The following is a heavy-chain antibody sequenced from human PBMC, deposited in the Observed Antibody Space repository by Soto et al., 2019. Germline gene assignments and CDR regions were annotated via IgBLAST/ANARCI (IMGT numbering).Heavy chain of an antibody. D-gene: IGHD3-22*01. V-gene: IGHV1-69*13. CDR1: VGTFSSYA. CDR2: IIPIFGTA. Sequence: SVKVSCKASVGTFSSYAISWVRQAPGQGLEWMGGIIPIFGTANYAQKFQGRVTITADESTSTAYMELSSLRSEDTAVYYCAREFDYYDSSGYFDYWGQGTLVTVSS. CDR3: AREFDYYDSSGYFDY. J-gene: IGHJ4*02.